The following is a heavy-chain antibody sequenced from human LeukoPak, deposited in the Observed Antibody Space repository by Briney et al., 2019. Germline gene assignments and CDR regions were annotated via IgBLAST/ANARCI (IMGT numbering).Heavy chain of an antibody. CDR3: ARLPDVSGWPFDY. CDR2: IYYSGST. V-gene: IGHV4-59*01. J-gene: IGHJ4*02. Sequence: SETLSLTCTVSGGSISSYYWSWIRQPPGKGLEWIRYIYYSGSTNYNPSLKSRVAISIQTSKNQFSLKLTSVTAADTAIYYCARLPDVSGWPFDYWGQGILVTVSS. D-gene: IGHD6-19*01. CDR1: GGSISSYY.